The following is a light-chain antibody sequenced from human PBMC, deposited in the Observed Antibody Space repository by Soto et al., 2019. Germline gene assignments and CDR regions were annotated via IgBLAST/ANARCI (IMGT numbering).Light chain of an antibody. CDR3: QQYVSIPLT. J-gene: IGKJ4*01. V-gene: IGKV3-20*01. Sequence: EIVLTQSPGTLSLSPGERATLSCRASQSVSNSLAWYQHKPGQAPRLLIFGASTRATGIPARFSGSGSGTDFTLTISRLEPEDFAVYHCQQYVSIPLTFGGGTKVDIK. CDR1: QSVSNS. CDR2: GAS.